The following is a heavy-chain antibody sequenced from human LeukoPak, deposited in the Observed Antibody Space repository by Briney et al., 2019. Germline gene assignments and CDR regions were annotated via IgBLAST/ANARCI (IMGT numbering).Heavy chain of an antibody. D-gene: IGHD6-19*01. CDR1: GFVFSKYA. CDR3: ARDPYSHDSSGFSYFLQY. Sequence: PGGSLRLSCVGSGFVFSKYAVHWVRQAPGKGLEWVAVVSYDGDFKLYGDSVKGRFTISRDNFQNMLFLQMNDLRPQDAATYFCARDPYSHDSSGFSYFLQYWGQGTVVTVSS. V-gene: IGHV3-30-3*01. J-gene: IGHJ4*02. CDR2: VSYDGDFK.